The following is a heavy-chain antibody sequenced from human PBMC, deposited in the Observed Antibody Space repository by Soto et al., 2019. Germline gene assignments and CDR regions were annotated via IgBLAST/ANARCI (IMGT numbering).Heavy chain of an antibody. J-gene: IGHJ5*02. Sequence: QITLKESGPTLVKSTQTLTLTCTFSGFSLTTSGVGVGWIRQPPGKALEWLALIYWDDDKRYSPSLKSRLTITKDTSKNQVVLMMTNMDPVDTATYYCAXSLGEDWFDPWGQGTLVTVSS. CDR2: IYWDDDK. CDR1: GFSLTTSGVG. CDR3: AXSLGEDWFDP. D-gene: IGHD3-16*01. V-gene: IGHV2-5*02.